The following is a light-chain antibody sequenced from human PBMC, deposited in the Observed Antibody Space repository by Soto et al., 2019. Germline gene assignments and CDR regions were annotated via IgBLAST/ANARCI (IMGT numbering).Light chain of an antibody. CDR1: YSSIRNNY. Sequence: QSVLTQPPSASGTPGQRVTISCSGSYSSIRNNYVNWYQQLPGTAPNLLIYSNDQRPLGVPDRFSGSKSDTSASLAISGLRSEDGADYYCATWDDSLSGVVFGGGTQLTVL. CDR3: ATWDDSLSGVV. J-gene: IGLJ2*01. V-gene: IGLV1-47*02. CDR2: SND.